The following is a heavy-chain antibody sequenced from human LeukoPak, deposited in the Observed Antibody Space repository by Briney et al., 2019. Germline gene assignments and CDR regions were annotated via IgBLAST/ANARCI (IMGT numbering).Heavy chain of an antibody. J-gene: IGHJ6*02. V-gene: IGHV4-34*01. CDR1: GGSFSGYY. CDR3: ASLEYQLLYYYYYGMDV. Sequence: SETLSLTCAVYGGSFSGYYWSWIRQPPGKGLEWIGEINHSGSTNYNPSLKSRVTISVDTSKNQFSLELSSVTAADTAVYYCASLEYQLLYYYYYGMDVWGQGTTVTVSS. D-gene: IGHD2-2*01. CDR2: INHSGST.